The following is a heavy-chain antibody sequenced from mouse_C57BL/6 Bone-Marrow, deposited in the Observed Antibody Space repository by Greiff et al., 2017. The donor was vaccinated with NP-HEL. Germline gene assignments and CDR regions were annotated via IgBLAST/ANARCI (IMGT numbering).Heavy chain of an antibody. CDR3: TIYGSSPAWFAY. J-gene: IGHJ3*01. D-gene: IGHD1-1*01. Sequence: EVKLEESGGGLVQPGGSMKLSCVASGFTFSNYWMNWVRQSPEKGLEWVAQIRLKSDNYATHYAESVKGRFTISRDDSKSSVYLQMNNLRAEDTGIYYCTIYGSSPAWFAYWGQGTLVTVSA. V-gene: IGHV6-3*01. CDR1: GFTFSNYW. CDR2: IRLKSDNYAT.